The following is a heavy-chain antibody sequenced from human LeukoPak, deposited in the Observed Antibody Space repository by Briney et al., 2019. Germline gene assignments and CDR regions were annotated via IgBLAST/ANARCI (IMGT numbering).Heavy chain of an antibody. D-gene: IGHD3-22*01. CDR1: GFTFSSYA. J-gene: IGHJ4*02. CDR3: AKDPWGYYYDSSGYKPTPC. CDR2: ISGSGGST. V-gene: IGHV3-23*01. Sequence: GGSLRLSCAASGFTFSSYAMSWVRQAPGKGLEWVSAISGSGGSTYYADSVKGRFTISRDNSKNTLYLQMNSLRAEDTAVYYCAKDPWGYYYDSSGYKPTPCWGQGTLVTVSS.